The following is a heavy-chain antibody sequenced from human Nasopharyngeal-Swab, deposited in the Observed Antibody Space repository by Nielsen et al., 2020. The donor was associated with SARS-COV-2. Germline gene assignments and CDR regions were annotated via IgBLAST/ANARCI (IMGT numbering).Heavy chain of an antibody. CDR3: ARVPFPQVFTVVTPYYFDY. J-gene: IGHJ4*02. D-gene: IGHD4-23*01. CDR2: IFYSGST. Sequence: WIRQPPGKGLEWIGYIFYSGSTNYNPSLKSRVTLSIDTSKNQFSLRLSSVTAADTAFYYCARVPFPQVFTVVTPYYFDYWGQGTLVTVSS. V-gene: IGHV4-59*01.